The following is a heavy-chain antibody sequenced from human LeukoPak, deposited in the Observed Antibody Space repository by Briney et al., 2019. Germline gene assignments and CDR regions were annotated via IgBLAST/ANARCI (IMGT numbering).Heavy chain of an antibody. D-gene: IGHD5-12*01. CDR1: GFRFSNYA. V-gene: IGHV3-23*01. Sequence: GGSLRLSCAASGFRFSNYAMGWVRQAPGKGLEWVSLIIASSGSTFSADSVKGRFTISRDNSNNTLYLQMNSLRAEDTAVYYCAKGGYDYVELGYFDYWGQGTLVTVSS. CDR2: IIASSGST. J-gene: IGHJ4*02. CDR3: AKGGYDYVELGYFDY.